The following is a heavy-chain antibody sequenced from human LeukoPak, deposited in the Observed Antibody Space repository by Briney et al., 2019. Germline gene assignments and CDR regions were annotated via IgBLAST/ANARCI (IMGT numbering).Heavy chain of an antibody. Sequence: GGSLRLSCAASGFIFSDYSISWVRQAPGKGLEWVSSINATSHSIYYPDAVNGRFIISRDTANSSLFLQMNSLRAEDTALYSGVRLRKNSDRSGYHYYYNYWGQGILVTVSS. CDR2: INATSHSI. J-gene: IGHJ4*02. CDR3: VRLRKNSDRSGYHYYYNY. V-gene: IGHV3-21*01. D-gene: IGHD3-22*01. CDR1: GFIFSDYS.